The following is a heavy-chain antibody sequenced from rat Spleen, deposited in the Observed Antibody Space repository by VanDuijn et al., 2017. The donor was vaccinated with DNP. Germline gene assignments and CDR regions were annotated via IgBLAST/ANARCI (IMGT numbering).Heavy chain of an antibody. V-gene: IGHV5-7*01. D-gene: IGHD1-2*01. CDR1: GFTFSDYN. CDR3: ARLEYYSSYAMDA. CDR2: ISYDGSST. J-gene: IGHJ4*01. Sequence: EVQLVESGGGLVQPGRSLKLSCAASGFTFSDYNMAWVRQAPKKGLEWVATISYDGSSTYYRDSVKGRFTISRDNAKSTLYLQMDSLRSEDTATYYCARLEYYSSYAMDAWGQGTSVTVSS.